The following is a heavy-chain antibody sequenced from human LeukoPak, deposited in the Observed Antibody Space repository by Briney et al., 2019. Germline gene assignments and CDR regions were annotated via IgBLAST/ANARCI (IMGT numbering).Heavy chain of an antibody. CDR3: ARGVRSDGSSWYTLDWFDP. J-gene: IGHJ5*02. Sequence: KASETLSLTCAVYGGSFSGYYWSWIRQPPGKGLEWIGETNHSGSTNYNPSLKSRVTISVDTSKNQFSLKLSSVTAADTAVYYCARGVRSDGSSWYTLDWFDPWGQGTLVTVSS. CDR2: TNHSGST. D-gene: IGHD6-13*01. CDR1: GGSFSGYY. V-gene: IGHV4-34*01.